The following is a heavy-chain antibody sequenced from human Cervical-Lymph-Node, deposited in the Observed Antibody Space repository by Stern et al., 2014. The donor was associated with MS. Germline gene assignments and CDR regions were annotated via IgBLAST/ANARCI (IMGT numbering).Heavy chain of an antibody. V-gene: IGHV3-11*01. Sequence: VQLVESGGGLVRPGGSLRLSCAASEFTFSDYYLYWFRQAPGKGLEWVSYISSSGDTTSTADSVKGRFPTFRHEAQNSLYSQMNSLRAEDTAVYYCARDPMYYYDSSGTWGQGTLVTVSS. CDR1: EFTFSDYY. J-gene: IGHJ4*02. CDR2: ISSSGDTT. D-gene: IGHD3-22*01. CDR3: ARDPMYYYDSSGT.